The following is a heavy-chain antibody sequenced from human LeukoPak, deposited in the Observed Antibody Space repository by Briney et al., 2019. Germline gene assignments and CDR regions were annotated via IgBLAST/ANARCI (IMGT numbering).Heavy chain of an antibody. D-gene: IGHD5-18*01. V-gene: IGHV3-21*01. Sequence: GGSLRLSCAASGFTFSSYSMNWVRQAPGKGLEWVSSISSSSSYIYYADSVKGRFTISRDNAKNSLYLQMNSLRAEDTAVYYCARGPRDTSMCSDYWGQGTLVTVSS. CDR1: GFTFSSYS. CDR2: ISSSSSYI. J-gene: IGHJ4*02. CDR3: ARGPRDTSMCSDY.